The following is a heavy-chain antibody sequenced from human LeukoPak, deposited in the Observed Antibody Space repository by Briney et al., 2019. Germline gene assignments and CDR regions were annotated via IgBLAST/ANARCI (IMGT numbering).Heavy chain of an antibody. V-gene: IGHV5-51*01. CDR1: GYSFTSYW. D-gene: IGHD3-3*01. J-gene: IGHJ4*02. CDR3: ARRVRFLVVDYYFDY. CDR2: IYPGDSDT. Sequence: GESLKISCKGSGYSFTSYWIGWVRQMPGKGLEWMGIIYPGDSDTRYSPSFQGQVTISADKSIGTAYLQWSSLKASDTAMYYCARRVRFLVVDYYFDYWGQGTLVTVSS.